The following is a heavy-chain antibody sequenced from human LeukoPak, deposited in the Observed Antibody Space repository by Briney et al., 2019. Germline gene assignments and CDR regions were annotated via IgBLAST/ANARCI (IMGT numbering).Heavy chain of an antibody. CDR3: ARVKGDYAGWRAFDI. V-gene: IGHV3-20*04. CDR2: INWNGGST. J-gene: IGHJ3*02. CDR1: GFTFDGYG. Sequence: GGSLRLSCAASGFTFDGYGMSWVRQAPGKGLEWVSGINWNGGSTGYADSVKGRFTISRDNAKNSLYLQMNSLRAEDTALYYCARVKGDYAGWRAFDIWGQGTMVTVSS. D-gene: IGHD4-23*01.